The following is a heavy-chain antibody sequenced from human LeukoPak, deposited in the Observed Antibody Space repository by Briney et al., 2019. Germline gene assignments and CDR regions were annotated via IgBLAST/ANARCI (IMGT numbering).Heavy chain of an antibody. V-gene: IGHV4-59*01. CDR1: GGSLSIYY. D-gene: IGHD2-15*01. J-gene: IGHJ5*02. Sequence: SETLSLTCTVSGGSLSIYYWSWIRQPPGKGLEGVGFFYYGGNTYYNSSLKSRVTISVDMSKGQFSLKLSSVTAADTAVYYCARVVGSNWFDPWGQGTLVTVSS. CDR3: ARVVGSNWFDP. CDR2: FYYGGNT.